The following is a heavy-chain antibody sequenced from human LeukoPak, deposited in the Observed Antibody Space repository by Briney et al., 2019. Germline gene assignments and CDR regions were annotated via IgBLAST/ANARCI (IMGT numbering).Heavy chain of an antibody. Sequence: PSETLSLICTVSGGSFEHYFWSWIRQPPGKGLEFIGYVYYTGSTDYSPSLKSRLTISADTSKNQFSLKLRSVTAADTAVYYCASHRRSHGAEYWGQGTLVTVSS. CDR1: GGSFEHYF. J-gene: IGHJ4*02. D-gene: IGHD5-18*01. V-gene: IGHV4-59*01. CDR2: VYYTGST. CDR3: ASHRRSHGAEY.